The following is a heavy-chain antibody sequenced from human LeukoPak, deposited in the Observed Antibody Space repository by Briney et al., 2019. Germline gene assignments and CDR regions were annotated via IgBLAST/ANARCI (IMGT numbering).Heavy chain of an antibody. CDR2: ISYDGSNK. CDR1: GFTFSSYG. V-gene: IGHV3-30*18. J-gene: IGHJ6*02. Sequence: GRSLRLSCAASGFTFSSYGMHWVRQAPGKGLEWVAVISYDGSNKYYADSVKGRFTISRDNSKNTLYLQMNSLRAEDTAVYYCAKDQGYSSSWYEALGYGMDVWGQGTTVTVSS. CDR3: AKDQGYSSSWYEALGYGMDV. D-gene: IGHD6-13*01.